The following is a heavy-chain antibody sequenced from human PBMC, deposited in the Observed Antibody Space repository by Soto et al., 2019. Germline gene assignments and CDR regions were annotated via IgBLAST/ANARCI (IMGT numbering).Heavy chain of an antibody. J-gene: IGHJ4*02. CDR3: ARGRVRGVIRY. D-gene: IGHD3-10*01. Sequence: SETLSLTCAVYGGSFSGYYWSWIRQPPGKGLEWIGEINHSGSTNYNPSLKSRVTISVDTSKNQFSLKLSSVTAADTAVYYCARGRVRGVIRYWGRGTLVTVS. CDR1: GGSFSGYY. V-gene: IGHV4-34*01. CDR2: INHSGST.